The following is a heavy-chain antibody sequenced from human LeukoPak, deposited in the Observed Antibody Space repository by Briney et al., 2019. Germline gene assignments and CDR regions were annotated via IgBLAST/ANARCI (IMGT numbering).Heavy chain of an antibody. D-gene: IGHD2-15*01. J-gene: IGHJ6*02. V-gene: IGHV1-69*04. CDR3: ARVLSGGSSRGGYYYYGMDV. Sequence: VASVKVSCKASGGTFSSYAISWVRQAPGHGLEWMGRIIPILGIANYAQKFQGRVTITADKSTSTAYMELSSLRSEDTAVYYCARVLSGGSSRGGYYYYGMDVWGQGTTVTVSS. CDR2: IIPILGIA. CDR1: GGTFSSYA.